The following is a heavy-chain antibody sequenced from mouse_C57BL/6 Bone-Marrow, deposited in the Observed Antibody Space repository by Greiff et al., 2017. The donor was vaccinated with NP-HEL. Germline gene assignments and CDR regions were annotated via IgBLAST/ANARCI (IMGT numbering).Heavy chain of an antibody. CDR1: GYTFTSYW. J-gene: IGHJ3*01. CDR2: IDPSDSYT. D-gene: IGHD1-1*01. CDR3: ARHCGSSRGAY. Sequence: QVQLKQPGAELVMPGASVKLSCKASGYTFTSYWMHWVKQRPGQGLEWIGEIDPSDSYTNYNQKFKGKSTLTVDKSSSTAYMQLSSLTSEDSAVYYCARHCGSSRGAYWGQGTLVTVSA. V-gene: IGHV1-69*01.